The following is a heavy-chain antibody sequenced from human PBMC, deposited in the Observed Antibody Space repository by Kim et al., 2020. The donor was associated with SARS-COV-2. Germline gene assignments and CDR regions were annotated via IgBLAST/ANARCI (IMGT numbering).Heavy chain of an antibody. J-gene: IGHJ4*02. V-gene: IGHV4-59*08. CDR3: ARTRGPAGGAHLDY. Sequence: SETLSLTCTVSGGSTSSYYWSWIRQPPGKGLEWIGCIFHTGTTNYSPSLKCRVTLSVDTSKNQFSLKLNSVTAADTAVYYCARTRGPAGGAHLDYWGQGT. CDR1: GGSTSSYY. D-gene: IGHD3-16*01. CDR2: IFHTGTT.